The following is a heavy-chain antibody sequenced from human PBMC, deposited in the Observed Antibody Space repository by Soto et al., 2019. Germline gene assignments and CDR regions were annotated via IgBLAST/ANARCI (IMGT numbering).Heavy chain of an antibody. D-gene: IGHD3-10*01. Sequence: NPGGSLRLSCAASGFTFSSYSMNWVRQAPGKGLEWVSSISSSSSYIYYADSVKGRFTISRDNAKNSLYLQMNSLRAEDTAVYYCARDSPLAGSLHAFDIWGQGTMVTVSS. J-gene: IGHJ3*02. CDR2: ISSSSSYI. CDR1: GFTFSSYS. V-gene: IGHV3-21*01. CDR3: ARDSPLAGSLHAFDI.